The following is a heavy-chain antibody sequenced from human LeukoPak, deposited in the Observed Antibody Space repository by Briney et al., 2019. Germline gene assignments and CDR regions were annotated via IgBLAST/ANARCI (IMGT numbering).Heavy chain of an antibody. CDR3: AASMVRGGPSRDY. CDR1: GFTFSSYW. J-gene: IGHJ4*02. D-gene: IGHD3-10*01. Sequence: GGSLRLSCAASGFTFSSYWMSWVRQAPGKGLEWVANIKQDGSEKYYVDSVKGRFTISGDNAKNSLYLQMNSLRAEDTAVYYCAASMVRGGPSRDYWGQGTLVTVSS. V-gene: IGHV3-7*01. CDR2: IKQDGSEK.